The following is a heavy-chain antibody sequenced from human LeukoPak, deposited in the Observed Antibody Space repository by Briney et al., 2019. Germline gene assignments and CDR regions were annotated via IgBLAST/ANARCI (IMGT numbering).Heavy chain of an antibody. CDR2: IWYDGSNK. CDR3: ARDFWLLGPSFDY. J-gene: IGHJ4*02. Sequence: GGSLRLSCAASGFTFSSYGMHWVRQAPGKGLEWVAVIWYDGSNKYYADSVKGRFTISRDNSKNTLYLQMNSLRAEDTAVYYCARDFWLLGPSFDYWGQGTLVTVSS. D-gene: IGHD3-3*01. V-gene: IGHV3-33*01. CDR1: GFTFSSYG.